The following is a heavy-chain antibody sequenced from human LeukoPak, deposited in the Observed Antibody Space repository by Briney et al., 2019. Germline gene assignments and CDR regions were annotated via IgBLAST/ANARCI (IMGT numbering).Heavy chain of an antibody. V-gene: IGHV3-33*01. D-gene: IGHD6-19*01. CDR3: ARGFHSSGWLFDY. Sequence: PGGSLRLSCAASGFTFSSYGMHWVRQAPGKGLEWVAVIWYDGSNKYYADSVKGRFTISRDNSKNTLYLQMNSLRAEGTAVYYCARGFHSSGWLFDYWGQGTLVTVSS. CDR1: GFTFSSYG. J-gene: IGHJ4*02. CDR2: IWYDGSNK.